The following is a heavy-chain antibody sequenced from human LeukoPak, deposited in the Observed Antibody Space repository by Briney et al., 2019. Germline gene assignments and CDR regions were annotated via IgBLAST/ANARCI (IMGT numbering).Heavy chain of an antibody. CDR2: ISGSGGST. CDR3: ARDREEKARIGGMDV. V-gene: IGHV3-23*01. Sequence: GGSLRLSCAASGFTFSSYAMSWVRQAPGKGLEWVSAISGSGGSTYYADSVKGRFTISRDNSKNTLYLQMNSLRAEDTAIYYCARDREEKARIGGMDVWGQGTTVIVSS. D-gene: IGHD3-16*01. J-gene: IGHJ6*02. CDR1: GFTFSSYA.